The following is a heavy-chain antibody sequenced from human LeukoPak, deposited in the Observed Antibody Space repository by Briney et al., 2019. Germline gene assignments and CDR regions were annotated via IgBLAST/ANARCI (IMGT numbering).Heavy chain of an antibody. CDR3: AKALWSSGWSGRGGFHYYYGMDV. CDR2: ISNSGRTI. V-gene: IGHV3-48*01. Sequence: GGSLRLSCATSGFTFSYYSMHWVRQAPGRGLEWVSYISNSGRTIYYADSVKGRFTISRDNSKNTLYLQMNSLRSEDTAVYYCAKALWSSGWSGRGGFHYYYGMDVWGQGTLVTVSS. CDR1: GFTFSYYS. J-gene: IGHJ6*02. D-gene: IGHD6-19*01.